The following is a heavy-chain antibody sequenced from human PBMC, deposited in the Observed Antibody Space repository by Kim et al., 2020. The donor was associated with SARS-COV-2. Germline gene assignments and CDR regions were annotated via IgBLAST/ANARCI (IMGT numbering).Heavy chain of an antibody. V-gene: IGHV4-34*01. Sequence: SETLSLTCAVYGWSFSGYYWCWIRQQPGKGLEWWGEINHRGSTNYNPSLKRRVTISVDTSKNQLSLMLISVTAADTAADYCARGPGYSSSWYGARHGFDP. D-gene: IGHD6-13*01. CDR3: ARGPGYSSSWYGARHGFDP. J-gene: IGHJ5*02. CDR1: GWSFSGYY. CDR2: INHRGST.